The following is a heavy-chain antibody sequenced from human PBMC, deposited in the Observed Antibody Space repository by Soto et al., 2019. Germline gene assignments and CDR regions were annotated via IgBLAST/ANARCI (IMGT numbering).Heavy chain of an antibody. CDR1: GYSFTFFL. V-gene: IGHV5-51*01. D-gene: IGHD4-4*01. CDR3: ARGIGNSATFFDY. CDR2: IYPSDSET. J-gene: IGHJ4*02. Sequence: ESLKISCKGSGYSFTFFLIAWVRQMSGKGLEWMGIIYPSDSETRYSPPFQGQVTFSADKSINTAYLQWSSLKASDTAIYYCARGIGNSATFFDYWGQGTLVTVSS.